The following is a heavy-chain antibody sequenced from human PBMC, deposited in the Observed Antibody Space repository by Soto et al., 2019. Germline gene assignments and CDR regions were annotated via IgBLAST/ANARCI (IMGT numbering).Heavy chain of an antibody. V-gene: IGHV1-8*01. CDR1: GYTFTSYD. D-gene: IGHD6-19*01. CDR2: MNPNSGNT. J-gene: IGHJ5*02. Sequence: ASVKVSCKASGYTFTSYDINWVRQATGQGLEWMGWMNPNSGNTGYAQKFQGRVTMTTDTSTSIAYMELRSLRSDDTAVYYCARVRSSGWSSWFDPWGQGTLVTVSS. CDR3: ARVRSSGWSSWFDP.